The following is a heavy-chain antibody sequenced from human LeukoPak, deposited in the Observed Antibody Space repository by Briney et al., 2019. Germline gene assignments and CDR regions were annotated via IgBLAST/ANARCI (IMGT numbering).Heavy chain of an antibody. J-gene: IGHJ5*02. V-gene: IGHV4-59*01. D-gene: IGHD6-13*01. CDR2: IYYSGST. CDR3: ASSSSWYKNFEWRFDP. Sequence: SETLSLTCTVSGGSISSYYWSWIRQPPGKGLEWIGYIYYSGSTNYNPSLKSRVTISVDTSKNQFSLKLSSVTAADTAVYYCASSSSWYKNFEWRFDPWGQGTLVTVSS. CDR1: GGSISSYY.